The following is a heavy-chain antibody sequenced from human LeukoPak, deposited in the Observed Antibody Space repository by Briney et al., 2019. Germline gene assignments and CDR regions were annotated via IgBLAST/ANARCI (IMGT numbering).Heavy chain of an antibody. Sequence: PSETPSLTCAVYGGSFSGYYWSWIRQPPGKGLEWIGEINHSGSANYNPSLKSRVTISVDTSKNQFSLNLSSVTAADTAVYYCARARWLQLRAFDIWGQGTLVTVSS. J-gene: IGHJ3*02. CDR3: ARARWLQLRAFDI. CDR2: INHSGSA. CDR1: GGSFSGYY. V-gene: IGHV4-34*01. D-gene: IGHD5-24*01.